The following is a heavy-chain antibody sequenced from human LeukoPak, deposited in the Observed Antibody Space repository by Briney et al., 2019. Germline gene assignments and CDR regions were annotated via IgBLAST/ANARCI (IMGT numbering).Heavy chain of an antibody. CDR3: AKSLYGSGSYYNWFDP. Sequence: SETLSLTCTVSGVSISSYYWSWIRQPPGKGLEWIGYIYYSGSTNYNPSLKSRVTISVDTSKNQFSLKLSSVTAADTAVYYCAKSLYGSGSYYNWFDPWGQGTLVTVSS. D-gene: IGHD3-10*01. V-gene: IGHV4-59*12. CDR2: IYYSGST. CDR1: GVSISSYY. J-gene: IGHJ5*02.